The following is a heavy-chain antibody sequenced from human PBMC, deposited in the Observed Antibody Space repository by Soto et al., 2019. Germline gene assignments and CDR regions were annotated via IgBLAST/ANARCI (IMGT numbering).Heavy chain of an antibody. CDR3: ARESGQQLHY. J-gene: IGHJ4*02. CDR2: IYYSGST. Sequence: SETLSLTCTVSGGSISSYYWSWIRQPPGKGLEWIGYIYYSGSTNYNPSLKSRVTISVDTSKNQFSLKLSSVTAADTAVYYCARESGQQLHYWGQGTLVTVSS. CDR1: GGSISSYY. D-gene: IGHD6-13*01. V-gene: IGHV4-59*01.